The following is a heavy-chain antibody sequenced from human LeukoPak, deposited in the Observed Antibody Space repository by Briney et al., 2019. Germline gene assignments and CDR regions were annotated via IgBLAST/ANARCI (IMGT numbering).Heavy chain of an antibody. D-gene: IGHD5-24*01. J-gene: IGHJ4*02. CDR2: IWYDGSNK. CDR3: AKDTIRDGYNFYY. V-gene: IGHV3-33*06. CDR1: GFTFSSYG. Sequence: GRSLRLSCAASGFTFSSYGVHWVRQAPGKGLEWVAVIWYDGSNKYYADSVKGRFTISRDNSKNTLYLQMNSLRAEDTAVYYCAKDTIRDGYNFYYWGQGTLVTVSS.